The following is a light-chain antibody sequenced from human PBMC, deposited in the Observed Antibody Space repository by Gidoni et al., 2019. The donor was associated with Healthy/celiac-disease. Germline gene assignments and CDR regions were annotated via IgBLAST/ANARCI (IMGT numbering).Light chain of an antibody. Sequence: DIQMTQSPSSLSASVGDRVTITCRASQSISSYLNWYQQKPGKPPKLLIYAASSLQSGVPSRFSGSGSGKDFTLTIRSLQPEDFATYYCQQSYSTLWTFGQGTKVEIK. CDR2: AAS. CDR1: QSISSY. J-gene: IGKJ1*01. CDR3: QQSYSTLWT. V-gene: IGKV1-39*01.